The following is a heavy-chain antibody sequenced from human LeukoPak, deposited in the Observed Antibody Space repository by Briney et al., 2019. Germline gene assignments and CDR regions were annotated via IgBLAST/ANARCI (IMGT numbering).Heavy chain of an antibody. CDR2: VSGGGRHK. J-gene: IGHJ3*01. V-gene: IGHV3-23*01. CDR1: GFTFSTFA. CDR3: AKVRFGTEWYSSDAFAL. Sequence: GGSLRLSCVASGFTFSTFAMSWVRQAPGNGLEWVSSVSGGGRHKYYPDSVKGRFTISRDNSKNTLYLQLGSLTTVDTAVYYCAKVRFGTEWYSSDAFALWGQGTLVTVAS. D-gene: IGHD2/OR15-2a*01.